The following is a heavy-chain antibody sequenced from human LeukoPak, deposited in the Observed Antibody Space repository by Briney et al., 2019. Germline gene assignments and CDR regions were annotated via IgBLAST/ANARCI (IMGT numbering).Heavy chain of an antibody. CDR3: ASAPPGIAAYFDY. J-gene: IGHJ4*02. D-gene: IGHD6-13*01. CDR2: ISSTSRYT. V-gene: IGHV3-11*06. Sequence: GGSLRLSCAASGFTFSDHYMSWIRQAPGKGLEWLSYISSTSRYTNYADSVKGRFTISRDNAKSSLYLQMNSLRAEDTAVYYCASAPPGIAAYFDYWGQGTLVTVSS. CDR1: GFTFSDHY.